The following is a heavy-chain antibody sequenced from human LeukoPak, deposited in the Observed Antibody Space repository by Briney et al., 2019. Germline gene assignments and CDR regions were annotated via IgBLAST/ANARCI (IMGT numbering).Heavy chain of an antibody. CDR1: GFTFSSYA. Sequence: GGSLRLSCAASGFTFSSYAMSWVRQAPGKGLEWVSAISGSGGRTYSAASVKRRFTISRDNSKTTLYLQMNSLRAEDTAVYYCAAMIVVGGAFDIWGQGTMVTVSS. CDR3: AAMIVVGGAFDI. CDR2: ISGSGGRT. V-gene: IGHV3-23*01. J-gene: IGHJ3*02. D-gene: IGHD3-22*01.